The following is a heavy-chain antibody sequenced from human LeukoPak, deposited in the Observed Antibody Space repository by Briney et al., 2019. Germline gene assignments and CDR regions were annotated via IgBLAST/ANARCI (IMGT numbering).Heavy chain of an antibody. D-gene: IGHD1-7*01. CDR2: ISSSGSSI. CDR1: GFTFSSYE. V-gene: IGHV3-48*03. J-gene: IGHJ4*02. CDR3: ARSTGTREFDY. Sequence: GGSLRLSCAASGFTFSSYEMNWVRQAPGKGLEWVSYISSSGSSIYYADSVKGRFTISRDNAKKSLYLQMNSLRAEDTAVYYCARSTGTREFDYWGQGTLVTVSS.